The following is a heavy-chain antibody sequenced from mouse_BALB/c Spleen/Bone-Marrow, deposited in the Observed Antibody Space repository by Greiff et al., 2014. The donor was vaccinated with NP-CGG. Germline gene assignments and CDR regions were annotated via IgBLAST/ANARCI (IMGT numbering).Heavy chain of an antibody. V-gene: IGHV2-9*02. CDR1: GFSLTSYG. D-gene: IGHD4-1*01. J-gene: IGHJ3*01. Sequence: VQGVESGPGLVAPSQSLSITCTVSGFSLTSYGVHWVCQPPGRGLEWLGVIWAGGSTNYNSALMSRLSISKDNSKSQVFLKMNSLQTDDTAMYYCARDRGLGRFAYWGQGTLVTVSA. CDR2: IWAGGST. CDR3: ARDRGLGRFAY.